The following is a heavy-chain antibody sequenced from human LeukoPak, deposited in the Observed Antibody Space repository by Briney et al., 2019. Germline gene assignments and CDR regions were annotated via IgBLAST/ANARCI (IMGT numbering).Heavy chain of an antibody. CDR1: GFTFSSYD. J-gene: IGHJ4*02. D-gene: IGHD6-6*01. CDR3: ARDRGEYSSSSDYFDY. CDR2: IGTAGDT. Sequence: GGSLRLSCAASGFTFSSYDMHWVRQATGKGLEWVSAIGTAGDTYYPGSVKGRFTISRDNSKNTLYLQMNSLRAEDTAVYYCARDRGEYSSSSDYFDYWGQGTLVTVSS. V-gene: IGHV3-13*01.